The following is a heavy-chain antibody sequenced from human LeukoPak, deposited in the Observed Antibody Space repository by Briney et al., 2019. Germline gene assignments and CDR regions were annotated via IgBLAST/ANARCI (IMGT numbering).Heavy chain of an antibody. D-gene: IGHD3/OR15-3a*01. Sequence: GASVKVSCKASGDTFSSYYMHWVRQAPGQGPEWMGWMNPNTGDTGFPQNFQGRVTITQDSSISTVYMELSSLTSEDTAVYYCARRGLVAGIYDLVYGFDIWGQGTMVTVSS. CDR2: MNPNTGDT. CDR1: GDTFSSYY. J-gene: IGHJ3*02. CDR3: ARRGLVAGIYDLVYGFDI. V-gene: IGHV1-8*03.